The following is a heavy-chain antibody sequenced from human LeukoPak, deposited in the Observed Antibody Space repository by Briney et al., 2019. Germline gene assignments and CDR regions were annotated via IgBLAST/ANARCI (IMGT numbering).Heavy chain of an antibody. CDR2: INHSGST. J-gene: IGHJ6*03. CDR3: ARRYCSSTSCYRGGSYYMDV. D-gene: IGHD2-2*02. CDR1: GGSFSGYY. Sequence: SETLSLTCAVYGGSFSGYYWSWIRQPPGKGLEWIGEINHSGSTNYNPSLKSRVTISVDTSKNQFSLKLSSVTAADTAVYYCARRYCSSTSCYRGGSYYMDVWGKGTTVTVSS. V-gene: IGHV4-34*01.